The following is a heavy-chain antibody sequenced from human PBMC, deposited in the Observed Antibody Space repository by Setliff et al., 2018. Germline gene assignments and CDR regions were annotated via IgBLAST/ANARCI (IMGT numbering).Heavy chain of an antibody. J-gene: IGHJ4*02. D-gene: IGHD3-3*01. CDR1: GITFSSYA. V-gene: IGHV3-30*01. CDR2: ISYDGINK. CDR3: AGDKPLQHNYNFWSGYCPY. Sequence: GGSLSLSCAASGITFSSYAMHWVRQAPGKGLEWVAVISYDGINKYYADPVKGRFTISRDNSKNTLYLQMNSLRPEDTAVYYCAGDKPLQHNYNFWSGYCPYWGQGTLVTVSS.